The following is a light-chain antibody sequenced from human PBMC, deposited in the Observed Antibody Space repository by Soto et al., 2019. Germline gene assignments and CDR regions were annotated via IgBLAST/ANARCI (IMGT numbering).Light chain of an antibody. Sequence: QSALTQPASVSGSPGQSITISCTGTSSDVGTYNFVSWYQQHPGKAPKLMIYDVRDRPSGVSNRFSGSKSGNTASLIISGLQSADEADYHCSSYTDSASYVFGSGTKVTVL. CDR1: SSDVGTYNF. CDR3: SSYTDSASYV. V-gene: IGLV2-14*03. J-gene: IGLJ1*01. CDR2: DVR.